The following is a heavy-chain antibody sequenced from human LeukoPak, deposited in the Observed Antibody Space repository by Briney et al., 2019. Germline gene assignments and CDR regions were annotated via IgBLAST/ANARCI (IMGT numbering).Heavy chain of an antibody. J-gene: IGHJ4*02. Sequence: PSETLSLTCTVSVGSISSSSYYWGWIRQSPGKGLEWIGSIYYSGNTYFNPSLQSRVTMSVDTSKNHFSLKLSSVTAADTAVYYCARPDGTRDYWGQGTLVTVSS. CDR1: VGSISSSSYY. V-gene: IGHV4-39*02. CDR2: IYYSGNT. D-gene: IGHD1-1*01. CDR3: ARPDGTRDY.